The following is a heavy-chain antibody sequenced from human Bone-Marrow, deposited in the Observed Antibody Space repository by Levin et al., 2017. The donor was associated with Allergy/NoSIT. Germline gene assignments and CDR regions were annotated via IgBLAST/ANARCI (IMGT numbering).Heavy chain of an antibody. Sequence: GGSLRLSCTASGFNFNNYALHWVRQAPGKGLEWVAEMAYDGSNTHYANSVKGRFTISRDNSKNTLYLQMNGLRTEDTAIYFCAKDTYYYGALLGDYWGQGTLVTVSS. D-gene: IGHD3-10*01. CDR2: MAYDGSNT. CDR1: GFNFNNYA. V-gene: IGHV3-30-3*01. CDR3: AKDTYYYGALLGDY. J-gene: IGHJ4*02.